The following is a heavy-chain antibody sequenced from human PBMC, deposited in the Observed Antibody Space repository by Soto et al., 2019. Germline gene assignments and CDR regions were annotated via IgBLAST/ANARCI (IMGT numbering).Heavy chain of an antibody. CDR2: INHSGST. J-gene: IGHJ6*02. Sequence: QVQLQQWGAGLLKPSETLSLTCAVYGGSFSGYYWSWIRQPPGKGLEWIGEINHSGSTNYNPSLKSRVTISVDTSKNQFSLKLSSVTAADTAVYYCARGRGLPGTVTTNYYYGMDVWGQGTTVTVSS. CDR3: ARGRGLPGTVTTNYYYGMDV. V-gene: IGHV4-34*01. CDR1: GGSFSGYY. D-gene: IGHD4-17*01.